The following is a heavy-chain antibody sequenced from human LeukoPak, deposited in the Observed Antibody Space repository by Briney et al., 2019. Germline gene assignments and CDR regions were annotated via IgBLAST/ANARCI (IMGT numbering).Heavy chain of an antibody. D-gene: IGHD1-1*01. CDR3: AKDLGLLERGRGFDY. CDR1: GFTFDDYA. J-gene: IGHJ4*02. Sequence: GGSLTLSCAASGFTFDDYAMHWVRQAPGKGLEWVSGISWNSGSIGYADSVKGRFTISRDNAKNSLYLQMNSLRAEDTALYYCAKDLGLLERGRGFDYWGQGTLVTVSS. V-gene: IGHV3-9*01. CDR2: ISWNSGSI.